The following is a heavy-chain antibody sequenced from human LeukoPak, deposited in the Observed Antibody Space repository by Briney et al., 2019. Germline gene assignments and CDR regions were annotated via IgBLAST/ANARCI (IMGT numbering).Heavy chain of an antibody. D-gene: IGHD6-19*01. J-gene: IGHJ3*02. CDR2: FDPEDGET. CDR3: ATVMAVAGTARPLPRI. Sequence: ASVKVSCKVSGYTLTELSMHWVRQAPGKGLEWMGGFDPEDGETIYAHKFQGRVTMTEDTSTDSAYMELSSLRSEDTAVYYCATVMAVAGTARPLPRIWGQGTMVTVSS. CDR1: GYTLTELS. V-gene: IGHV1-24*01.